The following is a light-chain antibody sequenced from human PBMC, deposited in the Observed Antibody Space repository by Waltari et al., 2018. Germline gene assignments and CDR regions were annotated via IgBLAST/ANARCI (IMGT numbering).Light chain of an antibody. Sequence: SALPQHASVSGSPGQSISISCTGTSSDVGRYDYVSWYQQHPDKSPKLLIYDVTQRPSGISHRFSGSKSGYTASLTISGLQSEDEADYYCLSYTTSDTYVFGSGTRVTVL. CDR2: DVT. V-gene: IGLV2-14*03. CDR1: SSDVGRYDY. CDR3: LSYTTSDTYV. J-gene: IGLJ1*01.